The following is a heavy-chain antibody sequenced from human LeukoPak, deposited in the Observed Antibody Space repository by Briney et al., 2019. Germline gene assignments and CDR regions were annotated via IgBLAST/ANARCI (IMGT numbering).Heavy chain of an antibody. CDR1: GFTFSTYA. CDR3: ARGLRITIFGSDY. CDR2: ISSSGGST. V-gene: IGHV3-23*01. D-gene: IGHD3-3*01. J-gene: IGHJ4*02. Sequence: QPGGSLRLSCVASGFTFSTYAMSWVRQAPGKGLEWVSAISSSGGSTYYADSVKGRFTISRDNAKNSLYLQMNSLRAEDTAVYFCARGLRITIFGSDYWGQGTLVTVSS.